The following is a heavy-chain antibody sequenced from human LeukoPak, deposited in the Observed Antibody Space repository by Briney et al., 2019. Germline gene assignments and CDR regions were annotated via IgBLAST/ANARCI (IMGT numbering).Heavy chain of an antibody. D-gene: IGHD3-10*01. CDR1: GGSFSGYY. V-gene: IGHV4-34*01. Sequence: SETLSLTCAVYGGSFSGYYWSWIRQPPGKGLEWIGEINHSGSTNYNPSLKSRVTISVDTSKNQLSLKLSSVTAADTAVYYCARGLRRGGFPLGYWGQGTLVTVSS. J-gene: IGHJ4*02. CDR3: ARGLRRGGFPLGY. CDR2: INHSGST.